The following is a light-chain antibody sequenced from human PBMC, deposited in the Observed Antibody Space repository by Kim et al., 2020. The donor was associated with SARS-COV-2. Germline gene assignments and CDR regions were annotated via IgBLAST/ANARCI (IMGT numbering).Light chain of an antibody. J-gene: IGLJ2*01. CDR3: QAWDSSVV. Sequence: LGDKYTYWYQQKPGQPPVLVIYQDNRRPSGIPERLSGSNSGNTATLTINGTQAMDEADYYCQAWDSSVVFGGGTQLTVL. CDR2: QDN. CDR1: LGDKY. V-gene: IGLV3-1*01.